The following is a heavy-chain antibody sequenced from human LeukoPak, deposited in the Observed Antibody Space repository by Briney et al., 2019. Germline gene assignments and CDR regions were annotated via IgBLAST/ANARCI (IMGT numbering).Heavy chain of an antibody. J-gene: IGHJ6*02. CDR2: INSDGSST. CDR1: GFTFSSYW. D-gene: IGHD1-26*01. Sequence: GGSLRLSCAASGFTFSSYWMHWVRQAPGMGLVWVSRINSDGSSTSYADSVKGRFTISKDNAKNTLYLLMNSLRAEDTAVYYCARGQQCGSYFYYGLDVWGQGTTVTVSS. V-gene: IGHV3-74*01. CDR3: ARGQQCGSYFYYGLDV.